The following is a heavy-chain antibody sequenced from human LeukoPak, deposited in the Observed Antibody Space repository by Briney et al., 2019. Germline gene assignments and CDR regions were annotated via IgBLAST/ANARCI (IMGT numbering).Heavy chain of an antibody. CDR3: AKLGLGGYSGYDQWWFDP. Sequence: PGGSLRLSCAASGFTFSDYYMSWIRQAPGKGLEWVSYISSSGRTIYYADSVKGRFTISRDNSKNTLYLQMNSLRAEDTAVYYCAKLGLGGYSGYDQWWFDPWGQGTLVTVSS. D-gene: IGHD5-12*01. CDR2: ISSSGRTI. CDR1: GFTFSDYY. V-gene: IGHV3-11*01. J-gene: IGHJ5*02.